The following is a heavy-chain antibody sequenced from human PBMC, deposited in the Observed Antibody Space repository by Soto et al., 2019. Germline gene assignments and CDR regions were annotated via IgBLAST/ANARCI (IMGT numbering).Heavy chain of an antibody. V-gene: IGHV4-59*01. CDR3: ARDGSGYDFWSGPYFFDY. D-gene: IGHD3-3*01. J-gene: IGHJ4*02. CDR1: GGSISTYY. CDR2: IYYNGRT. Sequence: NPSETLSLTCTVSGGSISTYYWSRIRQPPGKGLEWIGYIYYNGRTNYNPSLESRVTISLDTSKSQFSLKLSSVSAADTAVYYCARDGSGYDFWSGPYFFDYWGPGTLVTVSS.